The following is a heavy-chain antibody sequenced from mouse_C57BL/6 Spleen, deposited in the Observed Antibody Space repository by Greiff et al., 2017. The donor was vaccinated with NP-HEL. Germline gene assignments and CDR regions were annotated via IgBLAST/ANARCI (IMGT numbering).Heavy chain of an antibody. CDR2: IYPRDGST. Sequence: QLQQSDAELVKPGASVKISCKVSGYTFTDHTIHWMKQRPEQGLEWIGYIYPRDGSTKYNEKFKGKATLTADKSSSTAYMQLNSLTSEDSAVYFCAREEDYYGGYYAMDYWGQGTSVTVSS. J-gene: IGHJ4*01. CDR1: GYTFTDHT. CDR3: AREEDYYGGYYAMDY. V-gene: IGHV1-78*01. D-gene: IGHD1-1*01.